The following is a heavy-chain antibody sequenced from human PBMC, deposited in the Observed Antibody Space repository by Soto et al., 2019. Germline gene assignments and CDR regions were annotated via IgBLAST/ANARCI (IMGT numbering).Heavy chain of an antibody. Sequence: PGGSLRLSCAASGFTFSSYAMSWVRQAPGKGLEWVSAISGSGGSTYYADSVKGRFTISRDNSKNTLYLQMNSLRAEDTAVYYCAKLKGGRFLRFGRGSNWFDPWGQGTLVTVSS. CDR2: ISGSGGST. CDR3: AKLKGGRFLRFGRGSNWFDP. CDR1: GFTFSSYA. J-gene: IGHJ5*02. V-gene: IGHV3-23*01. D-gene: IGHD3-3*01.